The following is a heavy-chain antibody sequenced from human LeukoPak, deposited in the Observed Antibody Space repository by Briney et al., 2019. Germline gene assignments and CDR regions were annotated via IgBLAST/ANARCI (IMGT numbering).Heavy chain of an antibody. J-gene: IGHJ3*02. CDR2: ISAYNGNT. CDR3: ARVGAGRLLGAFDI. D-gene: IGHD1-14*01. CDR1: GYTFTSYG. V-gene: IGHV1-18*01. Sequence: ASVKVSCKASGYTFTSYGISWVRQAPGQGLEWMGWISAYNGNTNYAQKLQGRVTMTTDTSTSTAYMELRSLSSDDTAVYYCARVGAGRLLGAFDIWGQGTMVTVSS.